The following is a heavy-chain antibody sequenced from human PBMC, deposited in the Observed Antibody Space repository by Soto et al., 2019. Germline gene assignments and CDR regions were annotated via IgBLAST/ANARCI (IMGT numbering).Heavy chain of an antibody. V-gene: IGHV1-58*01. J-gene: IGHJ4*01. D-gene: IGHD5-12*01. CDR3: AAPPNRDAYNYDY. CDR2: IVVGSGAT. CDR1: GLPFSASA. Sequence: SVKVSCKASGLPFSASAVQWVRQARGQRLEWIGWIVVGSGATKYAPKFQERVTITRDMSTSTAYMELSRLRSEDTAVYYCAAPPNRDAYNYDYWG.